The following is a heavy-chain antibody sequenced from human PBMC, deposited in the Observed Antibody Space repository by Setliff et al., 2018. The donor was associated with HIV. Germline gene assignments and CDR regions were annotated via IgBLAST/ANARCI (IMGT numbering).Heavy chain of an antibody. J-gene: IGHJ4*02. V-gene: IGHV4-59*11. CDR3: ARDPWVRGVIMAPYY. Sequence: KTSETLSLTCSVSGGSISNHYWSWIRQPPGKGLEWIGYIYYSGSTNYNPSLKSRVTRSVDTSKNQFSLKLSSVTAADTAVYYCARDPWVRGVIMAPYYWGQGTLVTASS. CDR1: GGSISNHY. CDR2: IYYSGST. D-gene: IGHD3-10*01.